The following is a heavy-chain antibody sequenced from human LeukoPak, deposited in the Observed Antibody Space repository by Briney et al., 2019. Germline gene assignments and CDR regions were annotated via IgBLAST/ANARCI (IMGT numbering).Heavy chain of an antibody. CDR3: TRHDLGEPGDY. V-gene: IGHV3-73*01. CDR1: GFIFSDSA. D-gene: IGHD3-16*01. J-gene: IGHJ4*02. CDR2: IRSKENSFAT. Sequence: PGGSPRLSCAASGFIFSDSAIHWVRQASGKGLEWVGRIRSKENSFATAYGASVQGRFTISRDDSKNTAYLQMNSLKIEDTALYYCTRHDLGEPGDYWGQGTLVTVSS.